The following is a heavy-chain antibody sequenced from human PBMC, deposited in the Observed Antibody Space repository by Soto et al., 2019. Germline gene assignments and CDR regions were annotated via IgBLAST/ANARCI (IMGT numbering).Heavy chain of an antibody. CDR2: IYSGGST. V-gene: IGHV3-66*01. D-gene: IGHD4-17*01. Sequence: GGSLRLSCAASGFTVSSNYMSWVRQAPGKGLEWVSVIYSGGSTYYADSVKGRFTISRDNSKNTLYLQMNSLRAEDTAVYYCAREKNGDYGDYWGQGTLVTVSS. CDR3: AREKNGDYGDY. J-gene: IGHJ4*02. CDR1: GFTVSSNY.